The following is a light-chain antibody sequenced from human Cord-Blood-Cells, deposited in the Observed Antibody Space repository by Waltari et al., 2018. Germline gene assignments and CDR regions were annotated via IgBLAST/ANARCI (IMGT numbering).Light chain of an antibody. J-gene: IGLJ1*01. CDR3: CSYAGSYTYV. CDR1: SSDVGGYNY. V-gene: IGLV2-11*01. CDR2: DVS. Sequence: QSALTQPRPVSGSPGQSVTISSPGTSSDVGGYNYVSWYQQHPGKAPKLMIYDVSKRPSGVPDRFSGSKSGNTASLTISGLQAEDEADYYCCSYAGSYTYVFGTGTKVTVL.